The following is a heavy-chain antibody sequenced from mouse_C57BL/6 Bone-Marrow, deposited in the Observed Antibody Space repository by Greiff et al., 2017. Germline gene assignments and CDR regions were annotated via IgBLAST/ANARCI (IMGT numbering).Heavy chain of an antibody. CDR3: AKGDGYYGCLYYYAMDY. J-gene: IGHJ4*01. CDR1: GFSLTSYG. CDR2: IWRGGST. V-gene: IGHV2-5*01. D-gene: IGHD2-3*01. Sequence: VQLQQSGPGLVQPSQSLSITCTVSGFSLTSYGVHWVRQSPGKGLEWLGVIWRGGSTDYNAAFMSRLSITKDNSKSQVFFKMNSLQADDTAIYYCAKGDGYYGCLYYYAMDYWGQGTSVTGSS.